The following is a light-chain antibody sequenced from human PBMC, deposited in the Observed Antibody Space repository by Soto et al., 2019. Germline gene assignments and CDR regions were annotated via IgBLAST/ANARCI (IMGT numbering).Light chain of an antibody. CDR3: QQYNKWPLT. V-gene: IGKV3-15*01. J-gene: IGKJ4*01. Sequence: EIVMTQSPATLSVSPGERATLSCRASQSVNSNLAWYQQKPGQAPRLLIYVASTRATGIPARFSGSGSGTEFTLNISSLQSEDFAVYYCQQYNKWPLTFGGGTKVEIK. CDR2: VAS. CDR1: QSVNSN.